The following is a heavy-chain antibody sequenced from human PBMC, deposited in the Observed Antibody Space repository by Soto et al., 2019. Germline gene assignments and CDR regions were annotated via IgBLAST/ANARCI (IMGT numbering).Heavy chain of an antibody. Sequence: QLQLQESGPGLVKPSETLSLTCTVSGDSISSSTYFWGWVRQPPGKGLEWIGTIYYSGNTNYNPSLKSRVTISVDTSKDHLSLKLSSVTAADTAVYYCARHLGEGYFDYWGQGTLLTVSS. V-gene: IGHV4-39*01. J-gene: IGHJ4*02. CDR3: ARHLGEGYFDY. CDR1: GDSISSSTYF. CDR2: IYYSGNT.